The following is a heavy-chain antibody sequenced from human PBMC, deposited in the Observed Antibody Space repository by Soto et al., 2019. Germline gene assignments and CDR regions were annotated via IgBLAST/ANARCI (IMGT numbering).Heavy chain of an antibody. CDR1: GFTFSSYA. CDR3: ARALDYGDYSAFDY. D-gene: IGHD4-17*01. CDR2: ISYDGSNK. Sequence: QVQLVESGGGVVQPGRSLRLSCAASGFTFSSYAMHWVRQAPGKGLEWVAVISYDGSNKYYADSVKGRSTISRDNSKNTLYLQMNSLRAEDTAVYYCARALDYGDYSAFDYWGQGTLVTVSS. V-gene: IGHV3-30-3*01. J-gene: IGHJ4*02.